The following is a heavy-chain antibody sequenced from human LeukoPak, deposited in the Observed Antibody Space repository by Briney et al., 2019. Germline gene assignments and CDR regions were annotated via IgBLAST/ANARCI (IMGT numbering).Heavy chain of an antibody. CDR3: ARDDGYNLVEGY. CDR1: GYSFSSHD. V-gene: IGHV1-69*05. D-gene: IGHD5-24*01. Sequence: SVKVSCKASGYSFSSHDISWVRQAPGQGLEWMGRIIPIFGTANYAQKFQGRVTITTDESTSTAYMELSSLRSEDTAVYYCARDDGYNLVEGYWGQGTLVTVSS. J-gene: IGHJ4*02. CDR2: IIPIFGTA.